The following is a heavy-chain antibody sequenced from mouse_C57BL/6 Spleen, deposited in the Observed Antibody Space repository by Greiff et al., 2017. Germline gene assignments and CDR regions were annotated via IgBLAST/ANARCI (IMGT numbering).Heavy chain of an antibody. D-gene: IGHD2-4*01. CDR3: ASAIYYDYDYYAMDY. V-gene: IGHV3-8*01. J-gene: IGHJ4*01. CDR2: ISYSGST. Sequence: EVQLQQSGPGLAKPSQTLSLTCSVTGYSITSDYWNWIRKFPGNKLEYMGYISYSGSTYYNPSLKSRISITRDTSKNQYYLQLNSVTTEDTATYYCASAIYYDYDYYAMDYWGQGTSVTVSS. CDR1: GYSITSDY.